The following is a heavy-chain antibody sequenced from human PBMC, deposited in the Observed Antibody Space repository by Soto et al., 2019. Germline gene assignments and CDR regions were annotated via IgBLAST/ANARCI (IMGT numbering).Heavy chain of an antibody. CDR1: GGSISNYY. CDR3: ARAVSPATAPFDY. V-gene: IGHV4-59*01. CDR2: IYYSGST. D-gene: IGHD2-2*01. J-gene: IGHJ4*02. Sequence: PSETLSLTCIVSGGSISNYYWSWIRQPPGKGLEWIGYIYYSGSTNYNPSLQSRVTISVDTSKNQFSLKLSSVTAADTAVYYCARAVSPATAPFDYWGQGILVTVSS.